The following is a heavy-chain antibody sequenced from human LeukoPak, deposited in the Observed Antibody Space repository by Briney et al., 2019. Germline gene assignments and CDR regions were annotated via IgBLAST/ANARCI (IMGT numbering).Heavy chain of an antibody. CDR1: GFTFSNYA. J-gene: IGHJ4*02. Sequence: PGGSLRLSCSASGFTFSNYAMSWVRQAPGKGLEWVSAINDGVGGAFYADAVRGRFTISRDSAKNSVYLQMNNLRDEDTAMYYCARLSPNPGEWPRFLPCDYWGQGTLVTVSS. D-gene: IGHD5-12*01. CDR2: INDGVGGA. V-gene: IGHV3-23*01. CDR3: ARLSPNPGEWPRFLPCDY.